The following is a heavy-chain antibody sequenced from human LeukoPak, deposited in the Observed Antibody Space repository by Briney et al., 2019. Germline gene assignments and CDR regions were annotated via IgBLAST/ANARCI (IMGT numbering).Heavy chain of an antibody. D-gene: IGHD1-26*01. V-gene: IGHV3-23*01. CDR2: ISGSGVNT. Sequence: GGSLRLSCAASGFSFSSYAMTWVRQAPGKGLEWVSVISGSGVNTFYADSVKGRFTISRDNSKNTLYLQMNSLRAEDTAVYYCARGGSYLSAFDIWGQGTMVTVSS. J-gene: IGHJ3*02. CDR3: ARGGSYLSAFDI. CDR1: GFSFSSYA.